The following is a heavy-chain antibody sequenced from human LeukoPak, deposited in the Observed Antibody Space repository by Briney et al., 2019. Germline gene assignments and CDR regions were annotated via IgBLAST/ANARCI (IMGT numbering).Heavy chain of an antibody. J-gene: IGHJ2*01. V-gene: IGHV4-30-4*01. D-gene: IGHD5-24*01. CDR1: GGSISSGDYY. Sequence: SETLSLTCTVSGGSISSGDYYWSWIRQPPGKGLEWIGYIYYSGSTYYNPSLKSRVTISVDTSKNQFSLKLSSVTAADTAVYYCARPPQGDGYNFWYFDLWGRGTLVTVSS. CDR2: IYYSGST. CDR3: ARPPQGDGYNFWYFDL.